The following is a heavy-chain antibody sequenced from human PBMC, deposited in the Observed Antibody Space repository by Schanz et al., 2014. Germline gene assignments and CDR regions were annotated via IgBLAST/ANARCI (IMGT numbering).Heavy chain of an antibody. CDR1: GFMFSSFW. CDR3: ARYPRILGAFDV. CDR2: IKQDGTEE. D-gene: IGHD3-16*01. Sequence: EVQLVESGGDLVQPGGSLRLSCAASGFMFSSFWMGWIRQAPGKGLEWVATIKQDGTEEKYVDSVRGRFTISRDNARDSLFLRMNSLXXXXTAVYYCARYPRILGAFDVWGQGTVVAVS. V-gene: IGHV3-7*01. J-gene: IGHJ3*01.